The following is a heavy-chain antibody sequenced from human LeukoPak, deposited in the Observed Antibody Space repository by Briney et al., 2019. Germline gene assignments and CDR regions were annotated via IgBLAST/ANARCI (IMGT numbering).Heavy chain of an antibody. CDR1: GFTFTTYN. V-gene: IGHV3-48*02. Sequence: GGSLRLSCAASGFTFTTYNMNWVRQAPGKGLEWVSFISSDSKIIYYADSVKGRFTVSRDNAKSSLYLQMNSLTDEDTAVYYCARNPAGIGDYWGQGTLVTASS. D-gene: IGHD1-26*01. CDR2: ISSDSKII. J-gene: IGHJ4*02. CDR3: ARNPAGIGDY.